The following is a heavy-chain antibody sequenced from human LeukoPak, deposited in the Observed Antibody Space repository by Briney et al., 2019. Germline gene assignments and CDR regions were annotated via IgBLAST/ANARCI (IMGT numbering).Heavy chain of an antibody. CDR1: GFTFSDNY. V-gene: IGHV3-23*01. Sequence: GGSLGLSCAASGFTFSDNYMSWVRQAPGQGLEWVAGIDKNGYGTFYADSVKGRFTISRDNSKNTLFLQINTLRADDTAVYYCAKDKHNWGSDYWGQGTLVTVSS. D-gene: IGHD7-27*01. CDR3: AKDKHNWGSDY. J-gene: IGHJ4*02. CDR2: IDKNGYGT.